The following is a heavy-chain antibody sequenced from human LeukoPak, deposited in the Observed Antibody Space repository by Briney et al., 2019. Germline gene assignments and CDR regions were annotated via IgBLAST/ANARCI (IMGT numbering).Heavy chain of an antibody. D-gene: IGHD6-6*01. Sequence: GGSLRLSCAASGFTFRSDAMSWVRQAPGTGLKWVSAISGSGGSTYYADSVKGRFTISRDNSKNTLYLQMNSLRAEDTAVYYCAKDPMEYSSSSVYFDYWGQGTLVTVSS. CDR2: ISGSGGST. V-gene: IGHV3-23*01. J-gene: IGHJ4*02. CDR1: GFTFRSDA. CDR3: AKDPMEYSSSSVYFDY.